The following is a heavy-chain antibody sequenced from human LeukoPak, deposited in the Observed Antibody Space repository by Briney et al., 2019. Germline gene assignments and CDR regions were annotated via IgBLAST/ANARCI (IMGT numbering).Heavy chain of an antibody. Sequence: PGGSLRLSCAASGFTFSNYWMDWVRQAPGKGLEWVANINQDGSEKNYVDSVKGRFTISRDNAKNSLYLQMNSLRAEDTAVYYCAKVLSLRHFDWVLYIDHWGQGTLVTVSS. CDR3: AKVLSLRHFDWVLYIDH. V-gene: IGHV3-7*03. J-gene: IGHJ4*02. CDR1: GFTFSNYW. CDR2: INQDGSEK. D-gene: IGHD3-9*01.